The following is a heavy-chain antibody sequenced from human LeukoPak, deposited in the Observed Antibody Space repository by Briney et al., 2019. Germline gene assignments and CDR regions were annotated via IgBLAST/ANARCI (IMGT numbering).Heavy chain of an antibody. CDR2: IKSDGSTT. J-gene: IGHJ2*01. Sequence: SLSLSCAASGFTFSTYWMHWVRQAPRPGLGWVARIKSDGSTTNYADSVKGGFTIARDNAKNTLYLQMNSLRAEDTAVYYGARAHGDWYFDLWGRGTLVTVSS. D-gene: IGHD2-21*01. CDR3: ARAHGDWYFDL. CDR1: GFTFSTYW. V-gene: IGHV3-74*01.